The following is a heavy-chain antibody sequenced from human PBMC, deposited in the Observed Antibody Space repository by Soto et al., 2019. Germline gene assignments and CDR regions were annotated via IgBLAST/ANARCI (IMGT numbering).Heavy chain of an antibody. D-gene: IGHD3-10*01. Sequence: SETLSLTCNVSTSSYYWAWIRKPPGRGLEWIGSVSSTGSTKYNPSLKSRVTISIDTSRSQFTLQVTSVTAADTAVYYCARVAAFWSNYVHYYSGMDVWGQGTTVTVSS. V-gene: IGHV4-59*01. CDR2: VSSTGST. CDR1: TSSYY. J-gene: IGHJ6*02. CDR3: ARVAAFWSNYVHYYSGMDV.